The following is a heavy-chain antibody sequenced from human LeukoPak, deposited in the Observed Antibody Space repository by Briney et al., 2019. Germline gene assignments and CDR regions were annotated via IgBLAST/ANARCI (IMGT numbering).Heavy chain of an antibody. CDR1: GFTFSSYA. CDR2: ISNSDYST. Sequence: GGSLRLSCAASGFTFSSYAMSWVRQAPGKGLEWVSTISNSDYSTYYADSVKGRFTISRDNSKNTLYLQMNSLRAEDTAVYYCAKDQYSSSPNPFDYWGQGTLVIVSS. V-gene: IGHV3-23*01. CDR3: AKDQYSSSPNPFDY. J-gene: IGHJ4*02. D-gene: IGHD6-13*01.